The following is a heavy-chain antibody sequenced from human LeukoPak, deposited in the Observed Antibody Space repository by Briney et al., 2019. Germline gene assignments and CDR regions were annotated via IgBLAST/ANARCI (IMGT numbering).Heavy chain of an antibody. CDR2: ISYDGSNK. D-gene: IGHD3-10*01. CDR3: ARVVPPTDYGSGSYFWDPYYFDY. V-gene: IGHV3-30*03. J-gene: IGHJ4*02. CDR1: GFTFSSYG. Sequence: GGSLRLSCAASGFTFSSYGMHWVRQAPGKGLEWVAVISYDGSNKYYADSVKGRFTISRDNSKNTLYLQMNSLRAEDTAVYYCARVVPPTDYGSGSYFWDPYYFDYWGQGTLVTVSS.